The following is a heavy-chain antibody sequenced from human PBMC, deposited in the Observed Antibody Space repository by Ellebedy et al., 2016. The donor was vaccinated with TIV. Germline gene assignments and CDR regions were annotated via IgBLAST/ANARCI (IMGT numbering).Heavy chain of an antibody. Sequence: ASVKVSCKASGYTFTSYCMHWVRQAPGQGLEWMGIINPSGGSTSYAQKFQGRVTITADKSTSTAYMELSSLRSEDTAVYYCAAAAIRPARLYYYYGMDVWGQGTTVTVSS. CDR3: AAAAIRPARLYYYYGMDV. CDR2: INPSGGST. D-gene: IGHD2-2*01. CDR1: GYTFTSYC. V-gene: IGHV1-46*01. J-gene: IGHJ6*02.